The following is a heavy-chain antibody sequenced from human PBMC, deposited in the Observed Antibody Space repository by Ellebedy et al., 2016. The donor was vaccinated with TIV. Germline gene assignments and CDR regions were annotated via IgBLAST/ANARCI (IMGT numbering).Heavy chain of an antibody. V-gene: IGHV4-30-2*01. J-gene: IGHJ6*02. Sequence: SETLSLTXAVSGGSISSGGYSWSWIRQPPGKGLEWIGYIYHSGSIYYNPSLKSRVTISVDRSKNQFSLKLSSVTAADTAVYYCARDRFGMDVWGQGTTVTVSS. CDR2: IYHSGSI. CDR3: ARDRFGMDV. CDR1: GGSISSGGYS.